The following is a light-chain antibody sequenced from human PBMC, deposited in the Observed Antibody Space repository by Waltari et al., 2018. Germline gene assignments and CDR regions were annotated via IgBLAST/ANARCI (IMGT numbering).Light chain of an antibody. V-gene: IGKV3-15*01. J-gene: IGKJ5*01. CDR3: QQYNRWPPIT. Sequence: EIVMTQSPSPLSVSPVETATLSCRASQGVSSNVAWYQKKPGQAPRLLIYDASTRATSIPAKFRGSVSGTEFTLTISSLQSEDFAVYYCQQYNRWPPITFGHGTRLEIK. CDR1: QGVSSN. CDR2: DAS.